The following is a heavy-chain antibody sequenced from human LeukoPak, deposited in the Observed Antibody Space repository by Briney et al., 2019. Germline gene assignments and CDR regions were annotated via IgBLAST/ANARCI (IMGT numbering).Heavy chain of an antibody. CDR2: IRYNENNE. D-gene: IGHD3-3*01. CDR1: GFTFSDFG. V-gene: IGHV3-30*02. CDR3: ARGERFLEWLYVTGPPNWFDP. Sequence: PGGSLRLSCAASGFTFSDFGMHWVRQAPGKGLEWVAFIRYNENNEYYADSVKGRFTISRDNAKNSLYLQMNSLRAEDTAVYYCARGERFLEWLYVTGPPNWFDPWGQGTLVTVSS. J-gene: IGHJ5*02.